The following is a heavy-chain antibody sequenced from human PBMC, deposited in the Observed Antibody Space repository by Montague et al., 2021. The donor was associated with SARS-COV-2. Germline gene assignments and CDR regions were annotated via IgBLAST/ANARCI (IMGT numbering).Heavy chain of an antibody. CDR3: ARSQWHNWYFDL. V-gene: IGHV4-59*11. J-gene: IGHJ2*01. D-gene: IGHD2-8*01. Sequence: SETLSLTCTVSGGSINHYWSWIRQPPGKGLEWIGYIYYDGSSNYNPSHRSRVTISMQTSRNQVSLMLSSVTAADTALYYCARSQWHNWYFDLWGRGTLVTVSS. CDR1: GGSINHY. CDR2: IYYDGSS.